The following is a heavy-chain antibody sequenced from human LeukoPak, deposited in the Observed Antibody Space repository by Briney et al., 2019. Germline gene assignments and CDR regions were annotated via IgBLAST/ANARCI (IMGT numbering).Heavy chain of an antibody. CDR1: GYSISSGYY. CDR3: ARQTGSGLFILP. Sequence: SETLSLTCTVSGYSISSGYYWGWIRQPPGKGLEWIGNIYHSGRTYYNPSLKSQVSISIDTSKNQFSLRLTSVTAADTAVYYCARQTGSGLFILPGGQGTLVTVSS. CDR2: IYHSGRT. J-gene: IGHJ4*02. D-gene: IGHD3/OR15-3a*01. V-gene: IGHV4-38-2*02.